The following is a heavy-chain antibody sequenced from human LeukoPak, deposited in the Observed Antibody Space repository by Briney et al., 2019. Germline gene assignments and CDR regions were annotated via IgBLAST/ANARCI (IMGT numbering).Heavy chain of an antibody. Sequence: KPSQTLSLTCTVSGGSISSGGYYWSWIRQHPGKGLEWIGYIYYSGNTYYNPSLKSRVTISVDTSKNQFSLKLSSVTAADTAVYFCARGGSRKVATITDNLDYWGQGTLVTVSS. V-gene: IGHV4-30-4*08. J-gene: IGHJ4*02. CDR3: ARGGSRKVATITDNLDY. CDR2: IYYSGNT. D-gene: IGHD5-24*01. CDR1: GGSISSGGYY.